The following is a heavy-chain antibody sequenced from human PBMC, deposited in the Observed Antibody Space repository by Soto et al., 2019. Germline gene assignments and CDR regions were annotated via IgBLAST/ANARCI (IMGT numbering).Heavy chain of an antibody. CDR3: AKAAGDFWTGYYTPFAY. V-gene: IGHV3-23*01. Sequence: GGSLRLSCAASGFIFSSYAMSWVRQAPGKGLEWVSGISASGGTTYYADSVKGWFTISRDNSKNTLYLQMNGLRAEDTALYYCAKAAGDFWTGYYTPFAYWGQGTRVTVSS. CDR2: ISASGGTT. D-gene: IGHD3-3*01. CDR1: GFIFSSYA. J-gene: IGHJ4*02.